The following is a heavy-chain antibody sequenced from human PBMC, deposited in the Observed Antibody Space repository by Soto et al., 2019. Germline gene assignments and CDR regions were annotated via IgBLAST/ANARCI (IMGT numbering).Heavy chain of an antibody. Sequence: GGSLRLSCAASGFTFSSYGMHWVRQAPGKGLEWVAVISYDGSNKYCADSVKGRFTISRDNSKNTLYLQMNSLRAEDTAVYYCAKDLTGTTSAVSGFDYWGKGTLVTVSS. J-gene: IGHJ4*02. CDR1: GFTFSSYG. CDR2: ISYDGSNK. D-gene: IGHD1-7*01. V-gene: IGHV3-30*18. CDR3: AKDLTGTTSAVSGFDY.